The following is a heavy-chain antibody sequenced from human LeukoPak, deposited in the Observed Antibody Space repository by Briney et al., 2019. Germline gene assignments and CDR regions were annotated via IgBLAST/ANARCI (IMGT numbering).Heavy chain of an antibody. J-gene: IGHJ4*02. D-gene: IGHD1-26*01. CDR2: IYYSGNT. V-gene: IGHV4-59*01. Sequence: PSETLSLTCSVSGDXISTYYCSWIRQPPGKVLEWIGYIYYSGNTNYNPSLKSRLTISVDTSKNQFSLKLSSVTAADTAVYYCARVGAGSFDYWGQGILVTVSS. CDR3: ARVGAGSFDY. CDR1: GDXISTYY.